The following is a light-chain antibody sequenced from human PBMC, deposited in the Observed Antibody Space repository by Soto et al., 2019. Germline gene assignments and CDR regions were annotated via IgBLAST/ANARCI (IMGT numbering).Light chain of an antibody. J-gene: IGLJ2*01. CDR1: SSDVGSYNL. CDR2: EGS. Sequence: QSALTQPASVSGSPGQSITISCTGTSSDVGSYNLVSWYQQHPGKAPKLMIYEGSKRPSGVSNRFSGSKSGNXASLTISGLQAEDEADYYCCSYAGSSTFVVFGGGTKLTVL. CDR3: CSYAGSSTFVV. V-gene: IGLV2-23*01.